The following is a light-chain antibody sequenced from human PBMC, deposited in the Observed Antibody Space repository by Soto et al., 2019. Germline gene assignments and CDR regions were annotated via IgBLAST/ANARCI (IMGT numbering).Light chain of an antibody. CDR3: QQYGSPPIT. V-gene: IGKV3-20*01. Sequence: EVVLTQSPATVSLSPGERATLSCRASQSVSSTYLAWYQQQPGQAPRLLMSGTSNRATGTPDRFSGSGSGTDFTLTISRLEPEDFAVYYCQQYGSPPITFGQGTRLEIK. CDR1: QSVSSTY. CDR2: GTS. J-gene: IGKJ5*01.